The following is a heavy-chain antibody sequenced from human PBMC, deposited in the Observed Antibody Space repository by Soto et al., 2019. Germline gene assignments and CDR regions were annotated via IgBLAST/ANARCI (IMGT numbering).Heavy chain of an antibody. CDR3: ARGQAYCGGDCYTYYYYGMDV. D-gene: IGHD2-21*02. V-gene: IGHV3-74*01. CDR1: GFTFSSYW. CDR2: INSDGSST. J-gene: IGHJ6*02. Sequence: GGSLRLSCAASGFTFSSYWMHWVRQAPGKGLVWVSRINSDGSSTSYADSVKGRFTISRDNAKNTLYLQMNSLRAEDTAVYYCARGQAYCGGDCYTYYYYGMDVWGQGTTVTVSS.